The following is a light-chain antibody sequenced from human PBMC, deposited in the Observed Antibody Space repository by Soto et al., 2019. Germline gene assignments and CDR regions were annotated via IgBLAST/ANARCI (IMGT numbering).Light chain of an antibody. V-gene: IGLV2-8*01. CDR1: SSDVGGYNY. Sequence: QSALTQPPSASGSPGQSVTISCTGTSSDVGGYNYDSWYQQHPGRAPKLMIYEVSKRPSGVPDRFSGSKSGNTASLTVSGLQTEDEADFYCSPYAGTNHQVFGTGTKVTVL. J-gene: IGLJ1*01. CDR3: SPYAGTNHQV. CDR2: EVS.